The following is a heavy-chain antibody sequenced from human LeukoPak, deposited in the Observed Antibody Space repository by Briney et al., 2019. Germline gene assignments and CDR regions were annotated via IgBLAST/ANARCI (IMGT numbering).Heavy chain of an antibody. V-gene: IGHV1-69*13. Sequence: SVKVSCTASGNSISNYAVSWVRQAPGQGFEWMGGIIPIFGTADYAQKFQGRVTITADQSTSTTYMALSSLKSEDTATYYCTTRACHAGGCSSSFYYYYGLHFWGQGTTVSVSS. J-gene: IGHJ6*02. CDR3: TTRACHAGGCSSSFYYYYGLHF. CDR2: IIPIFGTA. CDR1: GNSISNYA. D-gene: IGHD3-16*01.